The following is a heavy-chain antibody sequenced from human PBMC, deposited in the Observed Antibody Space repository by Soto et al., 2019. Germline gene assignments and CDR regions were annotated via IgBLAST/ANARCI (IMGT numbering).Heavy chain of an antibody. J-gene: IGHJ6*03. D-gene: IGHD6-13*01. Sequence: EVQLVESGGGLVKPGGSLRLSCAASGFTFSSYSMNWVRQAPGKGLEWVSSISSSSSYIYYADSVKGRFTISRDNAKNSRYLQMNSLRAEDTAVYYCARVRGGGPSIAAAGSYYYYMDVWGKGTTVTVSS. CDR2: ISSSSSYI. CDR1: GFTFSSYS. CDR3: ARVRGGGPSIAAAGSYYYYMDV. V-gene: IGHV3-21*01.